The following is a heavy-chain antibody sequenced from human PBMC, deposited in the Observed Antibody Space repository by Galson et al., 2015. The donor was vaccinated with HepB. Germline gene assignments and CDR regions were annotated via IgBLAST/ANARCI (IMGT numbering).Heavy chain of an antibody. Sequence: SVKVSCKASGYTFTSYYMHWVRQAPGQGLEWMGGIIPIFGTANYAQKFQGRVTITADESTSTAYMELSSLRSEDTAVYYCARGSNYWGYYYGMDVWGQGTTVTVSS. D-gene: IGHD4-11*01. CDR3: ARGSNYWGYYYGMDV. V-gene: IGHV1-69*13. CDR1: GYTFTSYY. J-gene: IGHJ6*02. CDR2: IIPIFGTA.